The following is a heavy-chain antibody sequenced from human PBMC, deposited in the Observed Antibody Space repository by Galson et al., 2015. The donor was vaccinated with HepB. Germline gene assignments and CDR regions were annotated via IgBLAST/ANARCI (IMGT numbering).Heavy chain of an antibody. V-gene: IGHV1-24*01. J-gene: IGHJ5*02. CDR1: GYTLTELS. CDR2: FDPEDGET. Sequence: SVKVSCKVSGYTLTELSMHWVRQAPGKGLEWMGGFDPEDGETIYAQKFQGRVTMTEDTSTDTAYMELSSLRSEDTAVYYCATWETTVTPGFRFDPWGQGTLVTVSS. CDR3: ATWETTVTPGFRFDP. D-gene: IGHD4-17*01.